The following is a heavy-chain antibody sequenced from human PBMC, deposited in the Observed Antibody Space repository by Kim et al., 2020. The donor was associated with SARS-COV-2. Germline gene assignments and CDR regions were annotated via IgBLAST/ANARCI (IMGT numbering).Heavy chain of an antibody. CDR3: AKGEQWRDDLGGY. D-gene: IGHD6-19*01. CDR2: ISYDGSNK. V-gene: IGHV3-30*18. CDR1: GFTFSSYG. J-gene: IGHJ4*02. Sequence: GGSLRLSCAASGFTFSSYGMHWVRQAPGKGLEWVAVISYDGSNKYYADSVKGRFTISRDNSKNTLYLQMNSLRAEDTAVYYCAKGEQWRDDLGGYWGQGTLVTVSS.